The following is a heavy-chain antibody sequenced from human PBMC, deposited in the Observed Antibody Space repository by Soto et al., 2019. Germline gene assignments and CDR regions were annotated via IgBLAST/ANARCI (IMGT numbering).Heavy chain of an antibody. CDR3: ARGRIYSSSSYDY. CDR2: IYHSGST. CDR1: GGSISSGGYS. J-gene: IGHJ4*02. D-gene: IGHD6-6*01. V-gene: IGHV4-30-2*01. Sequence: SETLSLTCAVSGGSISSGGYSWSWIRQPPGKGLEWIGYIYHSGSTNYNPSLKSRVTISVDTSKNQFSLKLSSVTAADTAVYYCARGRIYSSSSYDYWGQGTLVTVSS.